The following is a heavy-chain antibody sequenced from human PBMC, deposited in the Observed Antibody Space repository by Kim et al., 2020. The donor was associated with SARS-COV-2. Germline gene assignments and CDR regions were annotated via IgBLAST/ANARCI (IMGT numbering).Heavy chain of an antibody. Sequence: ASVKVSCKASGYTFTSYAMNWVRQAPGQGLEWMGWINTNTGNPTYAQGFTGRFVFSLDTSVSTAYLQISSLKAEDTAVYYCARDCGPMARHYDILTGYLYDAFDIWGQGTMVTVSS. CDR2: INTNTGNP. V-gene: IGHV7-4-1*02. D-gene: IGHD3-9*01. CDR1: GYTFTSYA. J-gene: IGHJ3*02. CDR3: ARDCGPMARHYDILTGYLYDAFDI.